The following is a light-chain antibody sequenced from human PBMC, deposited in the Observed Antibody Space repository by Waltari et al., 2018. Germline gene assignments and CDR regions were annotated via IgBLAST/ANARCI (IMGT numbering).Light chain of an antibody. J-gene: IGKJ1*01. CDR3: QLYYSTPWT. V-gene: IGKV4-1*01. CDR2: WAS. Sequence: DIVMTQSPDSLAVSLGERATINCKSSQSVLYSSNNKSYLAWYQHKPGQPPKLLIYWASTRESGVPDRFSGSGSGTDFTLPISSLQAEDVAVYYCQLYYSTPWTFGQGTKVEI. CDR1: QSVLYSSNNKSY.